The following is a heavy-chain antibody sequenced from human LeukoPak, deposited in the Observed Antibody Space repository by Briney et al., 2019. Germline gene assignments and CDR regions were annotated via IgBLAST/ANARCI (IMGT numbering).Heavy chain of an antibody. CDR3: AREGYGSGRRLGMDV. CDR1: GYTFINYY. J-gene: IGHJ6*02. D-gene: IGHD3-10*01. V-gene: IGHV1-46*01. Sequence: ASVKVSFKASGYTFINYYMHWVGQAPGQGLEWMGMINPSGGSTTYAQEIQGRVTLTRDTSTSTVYMELSSLRFEDTSVYYCAREGYGSGRRLGMDVWGQGTTVTVSS. CDR2: INPSGGST.